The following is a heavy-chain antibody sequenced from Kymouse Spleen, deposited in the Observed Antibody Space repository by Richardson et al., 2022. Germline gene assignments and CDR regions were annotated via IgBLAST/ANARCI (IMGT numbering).Heavy chain of an antibody. D-gene: IGHD1-7*01. Sequence: QVQLQESGPGLVKPSQTLSLTCTVSGGSISSGGYYWSWIRQHPGKGLEWIGYIYYSGSTYYNPSLKSRVTISVDTSKNQFSLKLSSVTAADTAVYYCARGITGTTDYYYYGMDVWGQGTTVTVSS. CDR1: GGSISSGGYY. J-gene: IGHJ6*02. CDR3: ARGITGTTDYYYYGMDV. CDR2: IYYSGST. V-gene: IGHV4-31*03.